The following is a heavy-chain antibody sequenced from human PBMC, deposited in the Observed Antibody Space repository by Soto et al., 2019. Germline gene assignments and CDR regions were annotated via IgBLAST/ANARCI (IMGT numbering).Heavy chain of an antibody. V-gene: IGHV4-34*01. CDR3: ASGAENSSSWLPYYYYGMDV. D-gene: IGHD6-13*01. J-gene: IGHJ6*02. CDR2: INQSGST. Sequence: SETLSLTCAVYGGSFSGYYWSWIRQPPGKGLEWIGEINQSGSTNYNPSLKSRVTISVDTSKNQFSLKLSSVTAADTAVYYCASGAENSSSWLPYYYYGMDVWGQWTTVTVSS. CDR1: GGSFSGYY.